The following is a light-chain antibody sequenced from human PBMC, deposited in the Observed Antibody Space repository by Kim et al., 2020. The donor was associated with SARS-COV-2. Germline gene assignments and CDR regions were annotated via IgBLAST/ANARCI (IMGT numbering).Light chain of an antibody. Sequence: SASVGDRVTITCRASQGTSNSLAWYQQKPGEAPKLLIFEASILQTGVPSRFTGSGSGTEFTLTISSLQPEDFATYFCQQLNSDPLTFGGGTKLEI. CDR2: EAS. V-gene: IGKV1-9*01. J-gene: IGKJ2*01. CDR3: QQLNSDPLT. CDR1: QGTSNS.